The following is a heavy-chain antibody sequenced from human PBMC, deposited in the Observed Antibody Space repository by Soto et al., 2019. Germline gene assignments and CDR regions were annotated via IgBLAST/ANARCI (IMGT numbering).Heavy chain of an antibody. V-gene: IGHV3-11*01. CDR1: GFTFSDYY. D-gene: IGHD3-3*01. J-gene: IGHJ4*02. CDR2: ISSSGSTI. CDR3: ARELNDDFWSGPIDY. Sequence: PGGSLRLSCAASGFTFSDYYMSWIRQAPGKGLEWVSYISSSGSTIYYADSVKGRFTISRDNAKNSLYLQMNSLRAEDTAVYYCARELNDDFWSGPIDYWGQGTLVTVSS.